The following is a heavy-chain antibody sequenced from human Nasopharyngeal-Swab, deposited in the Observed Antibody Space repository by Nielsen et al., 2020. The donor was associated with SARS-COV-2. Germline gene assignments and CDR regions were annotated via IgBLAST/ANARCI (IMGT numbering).Heavy chain of an antibody. CDR3: ARSYGSGTYDY. CDR1: GFTFSDYY. V-gene: IGHV3-11*04. J-gene: IGHJ4*02. Sequence: GESLKISCAASGFTFSDYYMSWIRQAPGKGLEWVSYISSSGSTIYYADSVKGRFTMSRDNAKNSLYLQMNSLRAEDTAVYYCARSYGSGTYDYWGQGTLVTVSS. D-gene: IGHD3-10*01. CDR2: ISSSGSTI.